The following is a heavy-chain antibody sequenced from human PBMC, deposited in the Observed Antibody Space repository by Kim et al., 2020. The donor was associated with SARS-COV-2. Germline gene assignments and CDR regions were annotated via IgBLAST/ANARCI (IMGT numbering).Heavy chain of an antibody. V-gene: IGHV1-3*01. Sequence: ASVKVSCKASGYTFTSYAMHWVRQAPGQRLEWMGWINAGNGNTKYSQKFQGRVTITRDTSASTAYMELSSLRSEDTAVYYCARENGGGWYGDYWGQGTLVTVSS. CDR2: INAGNGNT. D-gene: IGHD6-19*01. CDR1: GYTFTSYA. J-gene: IGHJ4*02. CDR3: ARENGGGWYGDY.